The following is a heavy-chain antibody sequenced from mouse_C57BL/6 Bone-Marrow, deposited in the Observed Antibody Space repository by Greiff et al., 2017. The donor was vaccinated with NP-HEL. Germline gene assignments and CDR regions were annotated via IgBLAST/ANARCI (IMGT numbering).Heavy chain of an antibody. J-gene: IGHJ3*01. CDR2: ISYDGSN. CDR3: ATKTGTFAY. CDR1: GYSITSGYY. D-gene: IGHD4-1*01. V-gene: IGHV3-6*01. Sequence: EVQLVESGPGLVKPSQSLSLTCSVTGYSITSGYYWNWIRQFPGNKLEWMGYISYDGSNNYNPSLKNRISITRDTSKNQFFLKLNSVTTEDTATYYCATKTGTFAYWGQGTLVTVSA.